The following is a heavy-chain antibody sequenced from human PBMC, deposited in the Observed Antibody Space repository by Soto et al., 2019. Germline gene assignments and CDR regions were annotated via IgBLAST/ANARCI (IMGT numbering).Heavy chain of an antibody. Sequence: QVQLVQSGAEVTKPGASVKLSCKASGYTFTSYYIHWVRQAPVQGLEWVAMINPGGGRTKNAQMFQGRVTLTRDTSTGTVDMELSSLTSAETAVYYCARWPSCGGDCYLFDYWGQGSLVTVSS. D-gene: IGHD2-21*02. CDR3: ARWPSCGGDCYLFDY. V-gene: IGHV1-46*01. CDR1: GYTFTSYY. J-gene: IGHJ4*02. CDR2: INPGGGRT.